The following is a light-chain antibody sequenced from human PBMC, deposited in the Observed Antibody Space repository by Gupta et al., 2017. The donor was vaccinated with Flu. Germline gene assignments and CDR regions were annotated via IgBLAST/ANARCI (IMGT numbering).Light chain of an antibody. CDR3: SAWDSSLNTRV. Sequence: NSNNVGNQGAAWLQQHQGHPPKLVSYRNNNRPSGISERFPASRSGNTASLTITGLQPEDEADYYCSAWDSSLNTRVFGGGTKLTVL. J-gene: IGLJ3*02. CDR2: RNN. V-gene: IGLV10-54*04. CDR1: SNNVGNQG.